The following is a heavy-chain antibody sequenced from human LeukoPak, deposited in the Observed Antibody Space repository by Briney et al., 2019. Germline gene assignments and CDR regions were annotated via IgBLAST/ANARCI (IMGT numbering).Heavy chain of an antibody. J-gene: IGHJ5*01. CDR3: ARHQYSSSWYDS. V-gene: IGHV4-4*09. CDR1: GGSISSYY. D-gene: IGHD6-13*01. CDR2: IYTSGST. Sequence: SETLSLTCSVSGGSISSYYWSWIRQPPGKGLEWIGYIYTSGSTNYNPSLKSRVTISVDTSKNQFSLKLSSVTAADTAVYYCARHQYSSSWYDSWGQGTLVTVSS.